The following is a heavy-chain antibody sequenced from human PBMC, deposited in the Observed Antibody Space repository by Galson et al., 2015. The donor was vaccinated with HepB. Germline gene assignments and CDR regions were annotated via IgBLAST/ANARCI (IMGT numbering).Heavy chain of an antibody. V-gene: IGHV3-33*01. CDR1: GFTFSSYG. CDR3: ARGFSGPHQANDAFDI. D-gene: IGHD6-19*01. Sequence: SLRLSCAASGFTFSSYGMHWVRQAPGKGLEWVAVIWYDGSNKYYADSVKGRFTISRDNSKNTLYLQMNSLRAEDTAVYYCARGFSGPHQANDAFDIWGQGTMVTVSS. CDR2: IWYDGSNK. J-gene: IGHJ3*02.